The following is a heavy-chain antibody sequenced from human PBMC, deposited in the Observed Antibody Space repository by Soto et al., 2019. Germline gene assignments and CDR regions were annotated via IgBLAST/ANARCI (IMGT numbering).Heavy chain of an antibody. D-gene: IGHD2-15*01. CDR3: ARQVVAYCSGGSCYSPNRHWFDP. V-gene: IGHV1-3*01. Sequence: ASVKVSCKASGITFTTYAIHWVRQAPGQGLEWMGWINAGNGNTRYSQKFQGRVTLTRDTSASTAYMDLSSLTSEDTAVYYCARQVVAYCSGGSCYSPNRHWFDPWGQGTLVTVSS. CDR1: GITFTTYA. J-gene: IGHJ5*02. CDR2: INAGNGNT.